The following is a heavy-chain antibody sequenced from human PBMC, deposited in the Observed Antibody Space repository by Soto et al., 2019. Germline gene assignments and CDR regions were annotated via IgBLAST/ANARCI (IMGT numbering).Heavy chain of an antibody. CDR2: IVVGSGNT. V-gene: IGHV1-58*02. J-gene: IGHJ6*02. CDR3: AADPHYYDLKGGTYYYGMDV. CDR1: GFTFTSSA. Sequence: GASVKVSCKASGFTFTSSAMQWVRQARGQRLEWKGWIVVGSGNTNYAQKFQERVTITRDMSTSTAYMELSSLRSEDTAVYYCAADPHYYDLKGGTYYYGMDVWGQGTTVTVS. D-gene: IGHD3-22*01.